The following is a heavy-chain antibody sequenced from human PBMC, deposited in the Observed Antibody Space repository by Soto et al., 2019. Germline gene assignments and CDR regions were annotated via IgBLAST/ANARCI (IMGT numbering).Heavy chain of an antibody. CDR2: IYYSGST. CDR3: ARAGDYGDYVDY. CDR1: GGSISSGDYY. D-gene: IGHD4-17*01. V-gene: IGHV4-30-4*01. Sequence: LSLTCTVSGGSISSGDYYWIWIRQPPGKGLEWIGYIYYSGSTYYNPSLKSRVTISVDTSKNQFSLKLSSVTAADTAVYYCARAGDYGDYVDYWGQGTLVTVSS. J-gene: IGHJ4*02.